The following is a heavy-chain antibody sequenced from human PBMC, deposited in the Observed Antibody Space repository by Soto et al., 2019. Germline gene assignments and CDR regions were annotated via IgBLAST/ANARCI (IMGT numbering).Heavy chain of an antibody. J-gene: IGHJ4*02. Sequence: GGSLRLSCAASGFTFSSYWMHWVRQAPGKGLVWVSRINSDGSSTSYADSVKGRFTISRDNAKNTLYLQMNSLRAEDTAVYYCAKYVPMVRGVIIPYRYYFDYWGQGTLVTVSS. V-gene: IGHV3-74*01. D-gene: IGHD3-10*01. CDR2: INSDGSST. CDR1: GFTFSSYW. CDR3: AKYVPMVRGVIIPYRYYFDY.